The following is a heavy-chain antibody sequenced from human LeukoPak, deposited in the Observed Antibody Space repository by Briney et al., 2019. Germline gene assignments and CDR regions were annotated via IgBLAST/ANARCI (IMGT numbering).Heavy chain of an antibody. CDR1: GGSFSGYY. CDR2: INHSGST. V-gene: IGHV4-34*01. D-gene: IGHD5-18*01. Sequence: SETLSLTCAVYGGSFSGYYWSWIRQPPGKGLEWIGEINHSGSTNYNPSLKSRVTISVDTSKNQFSLKLSSVTAADTAAYYCARQPAPTWIQLWFHYYYYMDVWGKGTTVTISS. J-gene: IGHJ6*03. CDR3: ARQPAPTWIQLWFHYYYYMDV.